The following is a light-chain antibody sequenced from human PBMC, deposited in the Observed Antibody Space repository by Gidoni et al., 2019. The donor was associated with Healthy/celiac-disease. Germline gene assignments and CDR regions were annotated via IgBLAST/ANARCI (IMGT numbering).Light chain of an antibody. Sequence: QSALTQPPSASGSPGQSVTISCTGTSSDVGGYNYVSWYQQHPGKAPKLTIYEVSKRPSWVPDRFSGSKSGNTASLTVSGLLAEDEADYYCSSYAGSNILFGGGTKLTVL. CDR2: EVS. J-gene: IGLJ2*01. CDR3: SSYAGSNIL. CDR1: SSDVGGYNY. V-gene: IGLV2-8*01.